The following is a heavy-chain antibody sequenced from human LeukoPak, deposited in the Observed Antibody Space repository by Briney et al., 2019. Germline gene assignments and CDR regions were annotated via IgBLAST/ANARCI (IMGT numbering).Heavy chain of an antibody. J-gene: IGHJ3*01. CDR3: AKEDYSYESTGYYQLGAFDV. CDR1: GFTFDNYA. V-gene: IGHV3-43D*03. CDR2: ITWDSAHA. D-gene: IGHD3-22*01. Sequence: GGSLRLSCAASGFTFDNYAMSWVRQTPGKGLERVSLITWDSAHAFYVDSVKGRFTVSRDNNQDSLFLQMNSLRPEDTALYYCAKEDYSYESTGYYQLGAFDVWGQGTMVTVSS.